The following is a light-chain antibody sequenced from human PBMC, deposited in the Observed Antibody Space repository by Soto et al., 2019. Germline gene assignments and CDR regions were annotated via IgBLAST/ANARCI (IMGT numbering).Light chain of an antibody. CDR1: QSISSW. CDR2: DAS. V-gene: IGKV1-5*01. CDR3: QKYNSAPLT. Sequence: DIQMTQSPSTLSATAGDRVPITCRASQSISSWLAWYQHKPGKAPKLLIYDASNLDSGVPSRFSGSGSGTEFTLTISSLQPEDVATYYCQKYNSAPLTFGPGTRLEIK. J-gene: IGKJ5*01.